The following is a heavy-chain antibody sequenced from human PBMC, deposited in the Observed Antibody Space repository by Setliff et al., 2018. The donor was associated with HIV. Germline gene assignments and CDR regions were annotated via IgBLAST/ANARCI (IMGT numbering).Heavy chain of an antibody. J-gene: IGHJ3*02. CDR3: AKDDVPRDFDI. V-gene: IGHV3-23*01. CDR1: GFTFTSYA. Sequence: PGGSLRLSCAASGFTFTSYAMTWVRQAPGKGLEWVSAISGSGGSTYYADSVKGRFTISRDNSKNTLYLQINSLRAEDTAVYYCAKDDVPRDFDIWGQGTMVTVSS. CDR2: ISGSGGST.